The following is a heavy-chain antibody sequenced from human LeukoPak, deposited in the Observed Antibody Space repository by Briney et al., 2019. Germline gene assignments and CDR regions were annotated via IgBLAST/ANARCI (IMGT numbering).Heavy chain of an antibody. CDR1: GGSISSGDYY. D-gene: IGHD3-3*01. CDR3: ARALTYYDFWSGRTGDYYYGMDV. V-gene: IGHV4-30-4*01. CDR2: IYYSGST. J-gene: IGHJ6*02. Sequence: KPSQTLSLTCTVSGGSISSGDYYWSWIRQPPGKGLEWIGYIYYSGSTYYNPSLKSRVTISVDTSKNQFSLKLSSVTAADTAVYYCARALTYYDFWSGRTGDYYYGMDVWGQGTTVTVSS.